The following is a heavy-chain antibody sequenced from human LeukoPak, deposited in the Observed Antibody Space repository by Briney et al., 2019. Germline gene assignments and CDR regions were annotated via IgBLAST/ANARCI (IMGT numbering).Heavy chain of an antibody. CDR2: VNCDSGAT. D-gene: IGHD3-16*02. V-gene: IGHV1-18*04. Sequence: GASVKVSCKASGDIFTVYYIHWVRQAPGEGLEWMGWVNCDSGATNYAQKLQGRVTMTTDTSTSTAYMELRSLRSDDTAVYYCARTLGDYVWGGYRLRRFDPWGQGTLVTVSS. CDR1: GDIFTVYY. J-gene: IGHJ5*02. CDR3: ARTLGDYVWGGYRLRRFDP.